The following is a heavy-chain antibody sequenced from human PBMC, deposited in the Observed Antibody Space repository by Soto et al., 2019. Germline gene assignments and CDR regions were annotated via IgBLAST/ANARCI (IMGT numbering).Heavy chain of an antibody. CDR3: ARGDYCSSTSCYTRFDP. CDR1: GGTFSSYA. J-gene: IGHJ5*02. D-gene: IGHD2-2*02. Sequence: QVQLVQSGAEVKKPGSSVKVSCKASGGTFSSYAISWVRQAPGQGLEWMGGIIPIFGTANYAQKFQGRVTITADKSTSTAYMELSSLRSEDTAVYYCARGDYCSSTSCYTRFDPWGQGTLVTVSS. V-gene: IGHV1-69*06. CDR2: IIPIFGTA.